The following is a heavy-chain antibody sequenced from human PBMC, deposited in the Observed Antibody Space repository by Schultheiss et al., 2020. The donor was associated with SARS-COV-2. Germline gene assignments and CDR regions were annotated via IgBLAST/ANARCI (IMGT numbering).Heavy chain of an antibody. CDR3: ARAGGVVVVPADHSWYFDL. D-gene: IGHD2-2*01. CDR1: GGSFSGYY. V-gene: IGHV4-34*01. Sequence: SQTLSLTCAVYGGSFSGYYWSWIRQPPGKGLEWIGEINHNGSTNYNPSLKSRVTISVDTSKNQFSLKLSSVTAADTAVYYCARAGGVVVVPADHSWYFDLWGRGTLVTVSS. CDR2: INHNGST. J-gene: IGHJ2*01.